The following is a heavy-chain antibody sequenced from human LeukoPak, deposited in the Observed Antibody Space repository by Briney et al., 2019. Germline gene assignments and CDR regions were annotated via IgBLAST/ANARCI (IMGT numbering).Heavy chain of an antibody. V-gene: IGHV1-24*01. CDR2: FDPEDGET. CDR1: GYTLTELS. Sequence: ASVKVSCKVSGYTLTELSMHWVRQAPGKGLEWMGGFDPEDGETIYAQKFQGRVTMTRDMSTSTVYMELSSLRSEDTAVYYCARALNHYYYYYMDVWGKGTTVTVSS. CDR3: ARALNHYYYYYMDV. J-gene: IGHJ6*03.